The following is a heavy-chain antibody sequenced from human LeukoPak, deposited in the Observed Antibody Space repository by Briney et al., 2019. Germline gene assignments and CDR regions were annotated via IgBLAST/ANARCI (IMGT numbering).Heavy chain of an antibody. V-gene: IGHV3-74*01. CDR3: ARGRPHGNDY. CDR1: GITFSSYW. CDR2: IASDGSST. Sequence: GGSLRLSCAASGITFSSYWMNWVRQAPGKGLVWVSRIASDGSSTTYADSVKGRFSISRDNAKNTLYLQMNSLRVEDTAVCYCARGRPHGNDYWGQGTLVTVSS. D-gene: IGHD4-23*01. J-gene: IGHJ4*02.